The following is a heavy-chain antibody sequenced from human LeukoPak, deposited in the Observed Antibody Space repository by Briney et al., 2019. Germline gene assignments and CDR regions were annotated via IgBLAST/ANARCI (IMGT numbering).Heavy chain of an antibody. D-gene: IGHD1-26*01. CDR1: GYTFTNYG. J-gene: IGHJ3*02. CDR2: ISAYNGNT. Sequence: ASVKVSCKASGYTFTNYGIDWVRQAPGQGLEWMGWISAYNGNTNYAQKLQGRVTMTTDTSTSTAYMELRSLRSDDTAVYYCARANSGEWELNAFDIWGQGTMVTVSS. CDR3: ARANSGEWELNAFDI. V-gene: IGHV1-18*01.